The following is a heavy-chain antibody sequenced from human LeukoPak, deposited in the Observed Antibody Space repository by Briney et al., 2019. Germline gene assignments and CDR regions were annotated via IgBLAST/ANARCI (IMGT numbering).Heavy chain of an antibody. CDR3: ARSGVAARPPFYSYMDV. J-gene: IGHJ6*03. V-gene: IGHV1-69*13. Sequence: ASVKVSCKASGDTFSNYGLSWVRQAPGQGLEWMGGIIPLFNTVNYAQKFQDRLTITADDSTSTSYLDLSSLRSDDTAVYFCARSGVAARPPFYSYMDVWGTGTTVIVSS. CDR1: GDTFSNYG. CDR2: IIPLFNTV. D-gene: IGHD6-6*01.